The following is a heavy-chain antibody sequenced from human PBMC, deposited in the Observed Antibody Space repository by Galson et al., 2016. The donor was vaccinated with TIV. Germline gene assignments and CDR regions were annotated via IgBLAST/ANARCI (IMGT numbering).Heavy chain of an antibody. Sequence: SVKVSCKASGGTFSSYGISWVRQAPGQGLEWMGGINPVFGIPNYAQKFQGSVTITADESTSTAYMELTSMRSEDTAVYYCARGKERVINYYYYMDVWGKGTTITVSS. D-gene: IGHD3-3*01. V-gene: IGHV1-69*13. CDR2: INPVFGIP. CDR3: ARGKERVINYYYYMDV. J-gene: IGHJ6*03. CDR1: GGTFSSYG.